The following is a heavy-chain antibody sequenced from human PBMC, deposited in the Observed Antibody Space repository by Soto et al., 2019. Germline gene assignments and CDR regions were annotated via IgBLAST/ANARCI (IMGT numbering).Heavy chain of an antibody. CDR1: GFSFSNYA. CDR3: AKIAGYRSGFSTD. V-gene: IGHV3-23*01. CDR2: FSAGGRA. J-gene: IGHJ4*02. D-gene: IGHD6-19*01. Sequence: GGSLRLSCAASGFSFSNYALSWVRQSPGKGLEWVSTFSAGGRAYYADSVKGRFTIARDSSQNTVHLQISILRPEDTAVYYCAKIAGYRSGFSTDWGQGTLVTVSS.